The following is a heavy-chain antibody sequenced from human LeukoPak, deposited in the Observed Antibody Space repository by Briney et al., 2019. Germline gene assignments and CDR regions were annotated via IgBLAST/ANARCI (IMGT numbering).Heavy chain of an antibody. CDR1: GFTFSDYG. J-gene: IGHJ4*02. V-gene: IGHV3-33*01. CDR3: ARGVDYYENSGTTVY. CDR2: IWYDGTNK. D-gene: IGHD3-22*01. Sequence: GKSLRLSCTASGFTFSDYGMHWVRQPPGKGLEWVAIIWYDGTNKNYADSVKGCFTISRDNSKNTLYLQMNSLRAEDTAVYYCARGVDYYENSGTTVYWGQGTLVTVSS.